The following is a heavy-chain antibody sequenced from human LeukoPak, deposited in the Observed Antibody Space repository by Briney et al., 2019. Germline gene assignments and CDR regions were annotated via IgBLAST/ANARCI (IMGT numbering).Heavy chain of an antibody. CDR1: GYTFTGYY. V-gene: IGHV1-2*06. Sequence: ATVKVSCKASGYTFTGYYMHWVRQAPGQGLEWMGRINPNSGGTNYAQKFQGRVTMTRDTSISRAYMELSRLRSDDTAVYYCARAVVPAAGGGFDPWGQGTLVTVSS. D-gene: IGHD2-2*01. CDR2: INPNSGGT. J-gene: IGHJ5*02. CDR3: ARAVVPAAGGGFDP.